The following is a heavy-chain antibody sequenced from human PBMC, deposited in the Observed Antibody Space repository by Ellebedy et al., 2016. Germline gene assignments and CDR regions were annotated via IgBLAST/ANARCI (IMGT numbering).Heavy chain of an antibody. Sequence: GESLKISCAASGFTFSRYAIHWVRQAPGKGLEWVAAISPDGSNKYYADSVRGRFTISRDNSKNTLYLQLNGLRAEDTAVYYCARGEGGYCSSDSCYMIDYWGQGNLVTVSS. CDR1: GFTFSRYA. CDR3: ARGEGGYCSSDSCYMIDY. J-gene: IGHJ4*02. V-gene: IGHV3-30*04. CDR2: ISPDGSNK. D-gene: IGHD2-15*01.